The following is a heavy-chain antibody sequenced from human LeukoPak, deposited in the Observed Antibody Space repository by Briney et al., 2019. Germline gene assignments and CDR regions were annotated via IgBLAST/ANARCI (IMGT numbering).Heavy chain of an antibody. CDR3: ARDDGITSGAFDI. CDR2: INPNSGGT. V-gene: IGHV1-2*02. Sequence: ASVKVSCKASGYTFTGYYMHWVRQAPGQGLEWMGWINPNSGGTNYAQKFQGRVTMTRDTSTSTAYMELSRLRSDDTAVYYCARDDGITSGAFDIWGQGTMVTVSS. D-gene: IGHD3-10*01. CDR1: GYTFTGYY. J-gene: IGHJ3*02.